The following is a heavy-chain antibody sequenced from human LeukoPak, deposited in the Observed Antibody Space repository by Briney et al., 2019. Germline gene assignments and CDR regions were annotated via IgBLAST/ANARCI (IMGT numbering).Heavy chain of an antibody. V-gene: IGHV3-21*01. J-gene: IGHJ3*02. CDR2: ISSISSSI. CDR3: ARDLVVPAAMDAFDI. D-gene: IGHD2-2*01. CDR1: GFTFSSYT. Sequence: GRSLRLSCAASGFTFSSYTMNWVRHAPGKGLGWVSSISSISSSIYYTHSAKGRFTISRDNAKNSLYLQMKSLRAEDTAVYYCARDLVVPAAMDAFDIWGQGTMVTVSS.